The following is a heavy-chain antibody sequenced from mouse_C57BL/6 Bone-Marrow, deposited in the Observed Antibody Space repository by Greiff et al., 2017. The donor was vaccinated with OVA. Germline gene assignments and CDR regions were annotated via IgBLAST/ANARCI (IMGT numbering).Heavy chain of an antibody. CDR2: ISYGGSN. J-gene: IGHJ4*01. V-gene: IGHV3-6*01. CDR1: GYSFTSGSF. CDR3: ARDRYDYDAMDY. Sequence: EVQLVESGPGLVKPSESLSLTCSVSGYSFTSGSFSNLIRPFPGNILEWLGFISYGGSNNYTPTLTNRISITRDTSKNQFFLNCNSVTTEDTDTYDCARDRYDYDAMDYWGQGTSVTVSS.